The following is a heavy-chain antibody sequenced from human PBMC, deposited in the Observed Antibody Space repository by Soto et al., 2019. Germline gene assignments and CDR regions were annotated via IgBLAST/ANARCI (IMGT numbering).Heavy chain of an antibody. Sequence: SETLSLTCAVSGGSISSGGYSWSWIRQPPGKGLEWIGYIYHSGSTYYNPSLKSRVTISVDRSKKQLSLKLSSVTAADTAVYYCARDRNKAMSNWFDPWGQGTLVTVSS. CDR2: IYHSGST. V-gene: IGHV4-30-2*01. CDR1: GGSISSGGYS. CDR3: ARDRNKAMSNWFDP. D-gene: IGHD5-18*01. J-gene: IGHJ5*02.